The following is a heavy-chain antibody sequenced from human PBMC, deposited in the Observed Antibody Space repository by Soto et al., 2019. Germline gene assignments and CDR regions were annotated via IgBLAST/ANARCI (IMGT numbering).Heavy chain of an antibody. CDR2: IFRGGST. Sequence: EVQLVESGGGVIQPGGSLRLSCAASDFSVSSNYMSWVRQAPGKGLEWVAVIFRGGSTYYADSVQGRFTISRDSAENTLFLQMNSLRVEDTAVYYCATDHTHYYYYNGMDVWGPGNTVTV. V-gene: IGHV3-53*01. D-gene: IGHD3-10*01. CDR1: DFSVSSNY. J-gene: IGHJ6*02. CDR3: ATDHTHYYYYNGMDV.